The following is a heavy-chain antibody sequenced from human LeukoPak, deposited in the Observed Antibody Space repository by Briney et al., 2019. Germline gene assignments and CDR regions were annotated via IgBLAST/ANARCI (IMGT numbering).Heavy chain of an antibody. CDR1: GYTLTELS. V-gene: IGHV1-24*01. Sequence: ASVKVSCKVSGYTLTELSMHWVRQAPGKGLEWMGGFDPEDGETIYAQKFQGRVTITADESTSTAYMELSSLRSEDTAVYYCARSTLPYDGLPYGMDVWGQGTTVTVSS. CDR3: ARSTLPYDGLPYGMDV. CDR2: FDPEDGET. D-gene: IGHD2-8*01. J-gene: IGHJ6*02.